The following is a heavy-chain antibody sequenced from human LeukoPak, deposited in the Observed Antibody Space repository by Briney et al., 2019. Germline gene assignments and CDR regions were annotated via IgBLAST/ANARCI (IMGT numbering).Heavy chain of an antibody. CDR2: IYYRGST. CDR1: GGSISSSNW. D-gene: IGHD4-17*01. V-gene: IGHV4-4*02. Sequence: SETLSLTCAVSGGSISSSNWWSWVRQPPGKGLEWIGSIYYRGSTYHNPSLKGRATISVDTSKNQFSLKLSSVTAADTAVYYCAVRATVEYYFDYWGQGTLSPSPQ. J-gene: IGHJ4*02. CDR3: AVRATVEYYFDY.